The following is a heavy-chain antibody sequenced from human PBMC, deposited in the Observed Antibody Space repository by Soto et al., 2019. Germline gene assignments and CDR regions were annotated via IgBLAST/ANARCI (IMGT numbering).Heavy chain of an antibody. V-gene: IGHV3-30*18. CDR2: ISYDGSNK. Sequence: GGSLRLSCAASGFTFTSYGMHWVRQAPGKGLEWVSVISYDGSNKYYADSVKGRFTISRDNSKNTLYLDMTSLRGEDTAVYYCAKIRNYCTSTTCPPYYSPMDVWGQGTKVTVYS. J-gene: IGHJ6*02. CDR1: GFTFTSYG. CDR3: AKIRNYCTSTTCPPYYSPMDV. D-gene: IGHD2-2*01.